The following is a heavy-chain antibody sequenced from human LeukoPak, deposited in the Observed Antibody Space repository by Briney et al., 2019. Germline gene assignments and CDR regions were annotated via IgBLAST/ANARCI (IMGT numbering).Heavy chain of an antibody. J-gene: IGHJ4*02. CDR2: IYHSGST. V-gene: IGHV4-38-2*02. Sequence: SETLSLTCTVSGYSISSGYYWGWIRQPPGKGLEWIGSIYHSGSTYYNPSLKSRVTMSVDTSKNQFSLKLSSVTAAGTAVYYCASSTEWELLAYWGQGTLVTVSS. CDR1: GYSISSGYY. CDR3: ASSTEWELLAY. D-gene: IGHD1-26*01.